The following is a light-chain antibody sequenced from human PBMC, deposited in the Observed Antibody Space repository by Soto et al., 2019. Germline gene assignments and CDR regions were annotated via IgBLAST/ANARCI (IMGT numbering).Light chain of an antibody. CDR3: SSYTSSRSYV. J-gene: IGLJ1*01. Sequence: QSVLTQPVSVSGSPGQSITISCTGTSSDIGGYNYVSWYQQHPGKAPKLMIYDVSNRPSGVSNRFSGSKSGNTASLTISGLQAEDEADYYCSSYTSSRSYVFGTGTKVTVL. V-gene: IGLV2-14*01. CDR1: SSDIGGYNY. CDR2: DVS.